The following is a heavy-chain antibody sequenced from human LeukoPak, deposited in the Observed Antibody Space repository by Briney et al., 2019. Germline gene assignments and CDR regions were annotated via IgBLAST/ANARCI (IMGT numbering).Heavy chain of an antibody. Sequence: PGRSLRLSCAASGFTFSSYAMSWVRQAPGKGLESVSAISGSGGSTYYADSVKGRFTISRDNSKNTLYLQMNSLRAEDTAVYYCANTLEKKYCSSTSCWVTWGQGTLVTVSS. D-gene: IGHD2-2*01. CDR3: ANTLEKKYCSSTSCWVT. CDR1: GFTFSSYA. V-gene: IGHV3-23*01. CDR2: ISGSGGST. J-gene: IGHJ4*02.